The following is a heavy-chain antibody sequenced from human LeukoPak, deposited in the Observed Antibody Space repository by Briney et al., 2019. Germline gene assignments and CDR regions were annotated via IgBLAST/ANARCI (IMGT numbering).Heavy chain of an antibody. CDR3: TTDTVATIQEIDY. CDR2: IYYSGST. Sequence: SETLSLTCTVSGGSISSYYWSWIRQPPGKGLEWIGYIYYSGSTNYNPSLKSRVTISVDTSKNQFSLKLSSVTAADTAVYYCTTDTVATIQEIDYWGQGTLVTVSS. D-gene: IGHD5-12*01. J-gene: IGHJ4*02. V-gene: IGHV4-59*01. CDR1: GGSISSYY.